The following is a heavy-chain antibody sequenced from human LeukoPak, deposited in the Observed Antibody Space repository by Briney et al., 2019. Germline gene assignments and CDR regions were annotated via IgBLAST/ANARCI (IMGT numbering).Heavy chain of an antibody. CDR2: INTANGNT. D-gene: IGHD6-13*01. CDR3: ARETFGSSRPSDY. Sequence: VSVKVSCKASGYTFTSYAMHWVRQAPGQGLEWMGWINTANGNTQYSQKFQGRVTITRDTSASTAYMELSSLRSEDTAVFWCARETFGSSRPSDYWGQGTLVTVSS. CDR1: GYTFTSYA. J-gene: IGHJ4*02. V-gene: IGHV1-3*04.